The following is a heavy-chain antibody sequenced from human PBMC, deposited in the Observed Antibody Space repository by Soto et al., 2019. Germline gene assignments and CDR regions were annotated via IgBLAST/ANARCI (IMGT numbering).Heavy chain of an antibody. CDR1: VFSFGSYA. Sequence: RALRLSCAASVFSFGSYALSWVRQAPGKGLEWVSTISGSDGKTFYADSVKGRFSISRDTSQSTLYLQMNSLRADDTAMYYCARWSYLDYWGQGTRVTVSS. J-gene: IGHJ4*02. D-gene: IGHD3-3*01. CDR2: ISGSDGKT. CDR3: ARWSYLDY. V-gene: IGHV3-23*01.